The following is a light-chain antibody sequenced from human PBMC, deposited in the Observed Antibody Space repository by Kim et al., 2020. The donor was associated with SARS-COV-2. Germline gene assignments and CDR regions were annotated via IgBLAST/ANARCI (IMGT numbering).Light chain of an antibody. J-gene: IGLJ1*01. CDR3: QSYDSSLSGYV. CDR2: GNN. V-gene: IGLV1-40*01. Sequence: QRVTITCSGSSSNIGAGYDVHWYQQLPETAPKLLIYGNNNRPSGVPDRVSGSKSGTSASLAITGLQAEDDADYYCQSYDSSLSGYVFGTGTKVTVL. CDR1: SSNIGAGYD.